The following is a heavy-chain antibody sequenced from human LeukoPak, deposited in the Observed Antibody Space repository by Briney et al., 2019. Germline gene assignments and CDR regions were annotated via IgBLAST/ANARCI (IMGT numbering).Heavy chain of an antibody. D-gene: IGHD6-13*01. J-gene: IGHJ4*02. CDR1: GFTFSSTT. V-gene: IGHV3-23*01. Sequence: HPGRSLRLSCVASGFTFSSTTMGWVRQAPGRGLEWVSSITAIDGRTYYADSVRGRFTISRDNSKNTVYLQLNSLRAGDTAIYYCTKDRRGPAAGTWYFDSWGQGTLVTVSS. CDR2: ITAIDGRT. CDR3: TKDRRGPAAGTWYFDS.